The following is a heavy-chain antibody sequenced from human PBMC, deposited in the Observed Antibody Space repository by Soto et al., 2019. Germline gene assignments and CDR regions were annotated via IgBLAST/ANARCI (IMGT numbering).Heavy chain of an antibody. CDR3: ARECSSTGCYSGGYYYYYGMDV. D-gene: IGHD2-2*01. Sequence: ASVKVSCKASGYTFTSYYMHWVRQAPGQGLEWMGIINPSGGSTSYAQKFQGRVTMTRDTSTSTVYMELSSLRSEDTAVYYCARECSSTGCYSGGYYYYYGMDVWGQGTTVTVSS. CDR2: INPSGGST. CDR1: GYTFTSYY. J-gene: IGHJ6*02. V-gene: IGHV1-46*01.